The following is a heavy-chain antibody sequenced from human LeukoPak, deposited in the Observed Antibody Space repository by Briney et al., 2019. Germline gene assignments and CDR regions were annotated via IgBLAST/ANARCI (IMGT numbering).Heavy chain of an antibody. CDR3: ARGLGVRGVIGY. CDR2: INPKSGGT. Sequence: GASVKVSCKASGYTFTGYYMHWVRPAPGQGLEWMGWINPKSGGTNYAQKFQGKVTMTRDTSISTAYMELSRLRSDDTAVYYCARGLGVRGVIGYWGQGTLVTVSS. J-gene: IGHJ4*02. V-gene: IGHV1-2*02. D-gene: IGHD3-10*01. CDR1: GYTFTGYY.